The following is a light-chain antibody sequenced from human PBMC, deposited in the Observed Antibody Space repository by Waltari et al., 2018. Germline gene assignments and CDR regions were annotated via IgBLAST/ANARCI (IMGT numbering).Light chain of an antibody. Sequence: QSALTQPASVSGSPAQSITISCTGTSSDVGAYTYVSWFQQPPGKAPKPLIYEVSNRPSGVSSRFSGSRSGNTASLTISGLQAEDEADYYCSAYRGSSALVFGTGTKVTVL. V-gene: IGLV2-14*01. J-gene: IGLJ1*01. CDR3: SAYRGSSALV. CDR2: EVS. CDR1: SSDVGAYTY.